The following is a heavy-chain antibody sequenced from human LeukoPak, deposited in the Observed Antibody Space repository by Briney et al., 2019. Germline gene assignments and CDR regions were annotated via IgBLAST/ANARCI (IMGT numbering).Heavy chain of an antibody. J-gene: IGHJ3*02. CDR2: INPNSGGT. Sequence: ASVKVSCKASGYTFTGYYMHWVRQAPGQGLKWMGWINPNSGGTNYAQKFQGRVTMTRDTSISTAYMELSRLRSDDTAVYYCAREGGHGYDAFDIWGQGTMVTVSS. V-gene: IGHV1-2*02. D-gene: IGHD5-24*01. CDR1: GYTFTGYY. CDR3: AREGGHGYDAFDI.